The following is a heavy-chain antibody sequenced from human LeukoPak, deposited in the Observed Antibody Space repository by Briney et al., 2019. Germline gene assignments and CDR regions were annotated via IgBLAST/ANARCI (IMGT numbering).Heavy chain of an antibody. Sequence: GGSLRLSCVVSGFSFSDSYMTWLRQTPGKGLESLAYISPSSHDIYYADSVKGRFTISRDNARTSLYLQMNSLGPDDTALYYCSTDPRLLTYWGHGTLVPVSS. CDR1: GFSFSDSY. J-gene: IGHJ4*01. D-gene: IGHD2-8*01. V-gene: IGHV3-11*01. CDR2: ISPSSHDI. CDR3: STDPRLLTY.